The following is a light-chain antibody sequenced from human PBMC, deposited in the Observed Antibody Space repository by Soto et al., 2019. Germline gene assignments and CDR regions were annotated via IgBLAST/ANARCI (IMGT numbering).Light chain of an antibody. CDR3: QRYYSFPLT. Sequence: DIQMTQSPSTLSASVGDRVAITCRASRNINNLLAWYQQKPGQAPKLLIYKASSLESGVPSRFSGSGSGTEFHLTISSLQPDDFATYYCQRYYSFPLTFGGGTKVEIK. CDR2: KAS. V-gene: IGKV1-5*03. J-gene: IGKJ4*01. CDR1: RNINNL.